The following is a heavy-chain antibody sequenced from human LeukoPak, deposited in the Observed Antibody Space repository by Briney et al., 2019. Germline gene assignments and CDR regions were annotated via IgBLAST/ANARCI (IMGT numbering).Heavy chain of an antibody. CDR1: GFTFSSYW. CDR3: ARVSAMYAFDY. CDR2: IKQDGSGK. Sequence: GGSLRLSCAASGFTFSSYWMSWVRQAPGKGLEWVANIKQDGSGKYYVDSVKGRFTISRDNAKNSLYLQMNSLRAEDTAVYYCARVSAMYAFDYWGQGTLVTVSS. V-gene: IGHV3-7*01. J-gene: IGHJ4*02. D-gene: IGHD2-8*01.